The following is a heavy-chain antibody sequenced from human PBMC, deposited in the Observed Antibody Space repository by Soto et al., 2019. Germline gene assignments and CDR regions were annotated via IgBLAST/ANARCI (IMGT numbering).Heavy chain of an antibody. D-gene: IGHD5-12*01. CDR3: ARRGNSGYDYYFDY. CDR2: IIPIFGTA. J-gene: IGHJ4*02. Sequence: GASVKVSCKASGGTFSSYAISWVRQAPGQGLEWMGGIIPIFGTANYAQKFQGRVTITADESTSTAYMELSSLRSEDTAVYYCARRGNSGYDYYFDYWGQGTLVTVSS. V-gene: IGHV1-69*13. CDR1: GGTFSSYA.